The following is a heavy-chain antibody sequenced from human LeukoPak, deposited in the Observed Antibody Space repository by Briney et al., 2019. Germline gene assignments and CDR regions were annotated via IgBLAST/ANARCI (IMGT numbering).Heavy chain of an antibody. D-gene: IGHD3-10*01. Sequence: ASVKVSCKASGYTFTGYYMRWVRQAPGQGLEWMGWINPNSGGTNYAQKFQGRVTMTRDTSISTAYMELSRLRSDDTAVYYCARSYYYGSGSIYYYYMDVWGKGTTVTVSS. V-gene: IGHV1-2*02. CDR3: ARSYYYGSGSIYYYYMDV. CDR2: INPNSGGT. CDR1: GYTFTGYY. J-gene: IGHJ6*03.